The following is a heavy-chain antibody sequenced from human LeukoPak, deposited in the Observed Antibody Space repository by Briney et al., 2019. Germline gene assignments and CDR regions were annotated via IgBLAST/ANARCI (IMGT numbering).Heavy chain of an antibody. CDR3: AKDFSVGVTMIRGPFDS. V-gene: IGHV3-23*01. CDR2: ISGSGGST. D-gene: IGHD3-10*01. J-gene: IGHJ5*01. Sequence: GGSLRLSCSASGFTFSSFAMSWVRQAPGKGLEWVSGISGSGGSTYYADSMKGRFTISRDNSKNTLYLQINSLRAEDTAVYYCAKDFSVGVTMIRGPFDSWGQGTLVTVSS. CDR1: GFTFSSFA.